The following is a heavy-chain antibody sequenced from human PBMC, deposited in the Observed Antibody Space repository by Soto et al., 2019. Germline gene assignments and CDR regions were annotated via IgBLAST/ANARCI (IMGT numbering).Heavy chain of an antibody. J-gene: IGHJ3*02. Sequence: QVQPVQSGSELKKPGASVKVSCKASGYTFTSYAMNWVRQAPGQGLEWMGWINTNTGNPTYAQGFTGRFVFSLDTSVSTAYLQICSLKAEDTAVYYCARDGTGRYFDWLAVSHAFDIWGQGTMVTVSS. CDR1: GYTFTSYA. CDR3: ARDGTGRYFDWLAVSHAFDI. CDR2: INTNTGNP. D-gene: IGHD3-9*01. V-gene: IGHV7-4-1*01.